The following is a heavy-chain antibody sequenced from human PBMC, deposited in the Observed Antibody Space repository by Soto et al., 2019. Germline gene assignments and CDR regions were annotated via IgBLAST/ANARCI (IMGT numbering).Heavy chain of an antibody. D-gene: IGHD1-26*01. CDR1: GFTFSNHY. CDR2: IRNKANSYTT. CDR3: ARDSGKGAYFDY. V-gene: IGHV3-72*01. Sequence: EVQLVESGGGLVQPGGSQRLSCAASGFTFSNHYMDWVRQAPGKGLEWVGRIRNKANSYTTDYAASVKGRFTISRDDSKDSLYLQMTSLKAEDTAIYYCARDSGKGAYFDYWGHGTLATVSS. J-gene: IGHJ4*01.